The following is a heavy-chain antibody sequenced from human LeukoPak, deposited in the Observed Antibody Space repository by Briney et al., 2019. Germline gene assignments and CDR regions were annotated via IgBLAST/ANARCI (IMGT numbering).Heavy chain of an antibody. CDR2: ISYDGSNK. Sequence: GRSLRLSCEVSGFTFSSNAMHWVRQAPGKGLEWVAVISYDGSNKNFADSVKGGFTVSRDNSKHTLYLHMNSLRSDDTAMYYCATGGKFDFWSGYHIDNWGQGTLVTVSS. D-gene: IGHD3-3*01. J-gene: IGHJ4*02. CDR1: GFTFSSNA. V-gene: IGHV3-30*04. CDR3: ATGGKFDFWSGYHIDN.